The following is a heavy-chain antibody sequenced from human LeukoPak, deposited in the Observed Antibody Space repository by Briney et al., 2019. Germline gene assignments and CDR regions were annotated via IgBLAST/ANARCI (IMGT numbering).Heavy chain of an antibody. J-gene: IGHJ4*02. CDR1: GFTFDDYA. CDR2: INENGDIA. Sequence: GGSLRLSCAASGFTFDDYAIHWVRQGPGKSLEWVSLINENGDIAYYGDSVRGRFTVSRDNAKNSLYLQMNSLTTEDTALYYCAKARWEPNFDYWGQGTLVTVSS. D-gene: IGHD1-26*01. V-gene: IGHV3-43*02. CDR3: AKARWEPNFDY.